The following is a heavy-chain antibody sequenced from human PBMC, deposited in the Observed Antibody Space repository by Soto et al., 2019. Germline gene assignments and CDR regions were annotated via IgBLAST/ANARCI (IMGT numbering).Heavy chain of an antibody. D-gene: IGHD1-1*01. CDR2: INPMADVL. V-gene: IGHV1-69*02. CDR3: ARGSGRFAYGMDV. CDR1: GGSFTSYN. Sequence: SVTVSCKASGGSFTSYNLQWVRQAPGQGLEWMGRINPMADVLHYAQRLQGRVTITADKSTSTAYMELSSLRSEDTAVYYCARGSGRFAYGMDVWGQGTTVSLSS. J-gene: IGHJ6*02.